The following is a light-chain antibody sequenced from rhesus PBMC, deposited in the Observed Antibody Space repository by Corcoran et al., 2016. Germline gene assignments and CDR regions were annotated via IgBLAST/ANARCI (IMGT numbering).Light chain of an antibody. J-gene: IGKJ2*01. CDR2: KAS. CDR1: ENVNNY. CDR3: QHGYGTPYS. V-gene: IGKV1-74*01. Sequence: DIQMTQSPSSLSASVGDRVTITCRASENVNNYLNWYQQKPGKAPKLLIYKASILQSGVPSRFSGTGSGTEYTFTLSSLQAEDVATYYCQHGYGTPYSFGQGAKVEIK.